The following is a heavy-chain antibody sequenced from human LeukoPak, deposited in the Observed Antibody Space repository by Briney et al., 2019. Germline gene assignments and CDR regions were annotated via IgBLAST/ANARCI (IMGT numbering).Heavy chain of an antibody. D-gene: IGHD2/OR15-2a*01. CDR1: GFSFSCHE. CDR3: ARDRAIIAEDGFDV. CDR2: ISVSGTNI. Sequence: GGSLRLSCAASGFSFSCHEMNWLRQAPGKGLEWVSYISVSGTNIFYADSVKGRFTISRDDAKNSLFLQMNSLRAEDTAIYYCARDRAIIAEDGFDVWGRGTLVTVSS. V-gene: IGHV3-48*03. J-gene: IGHJ3*01.